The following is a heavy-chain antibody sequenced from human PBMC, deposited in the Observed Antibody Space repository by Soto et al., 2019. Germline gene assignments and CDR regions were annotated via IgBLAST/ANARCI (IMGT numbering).Heavy chain of an antibody. CDR1: GFTFSSYA. D-gene: IGHD2-2*02. CDR2: ISGSGGST. V-gene: IGHV3-23*01. J-gene: IGHJ5*02. CDR3: AKAYCSSTSCYTNWFDP. Sequence: PGGSLRLSCAASGFTFSSYAMSWVRQAPGKXLEWVSAISGSGGSTYYADSVKGRFTISRDNSKNTLYLQMNSLRAEDTAVYYCAKAYCSSTSCYTNWFDPWGQGTLVTVSS.